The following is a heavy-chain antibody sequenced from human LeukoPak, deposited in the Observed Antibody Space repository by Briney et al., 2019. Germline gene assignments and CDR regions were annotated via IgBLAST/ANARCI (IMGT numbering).Heavy chain of an antibody. V-gene: IGHV3-23*01. CDR3: AKDLEYYYDSSGYDGSPIDY. CDR1: GFTFSSYA. D-gene: IGHD3-22*01. J-gene: IGHJ4*02. CDR2: ISGSGGST. Sequence: GGSLRLSCAASGFTFSSYAMSWVRQAPGKGLEWVSPISGSGGSTYYADSVKGRFTISRDNSKNTLYLQMNSLRAEDTAVYYCAKDLEYYYDSSGYDGSPIDYWGQGTLVTVSS.